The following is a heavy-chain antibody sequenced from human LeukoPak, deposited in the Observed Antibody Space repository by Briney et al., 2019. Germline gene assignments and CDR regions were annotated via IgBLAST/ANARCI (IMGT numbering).Heavy chain of an antibody. CDR3: TKVDGVLPDAFDI. V-gene: IGHV3-9*01. CDR2: ISWNSGSI. D-gene: IGHD5-24*01. CDR1: GFTLDNYA. Sequence: GGSLRLSCAASGFTLDNYAMHWVRQAPGKGLEWVSAISWNSGSINYADSVKGRFTISRDNAKNSPYLQMNSLRVEDTALYYCTKVDGVLPDAFDIWGQGTMVTVSS. J-gene: IGHJ3*02.